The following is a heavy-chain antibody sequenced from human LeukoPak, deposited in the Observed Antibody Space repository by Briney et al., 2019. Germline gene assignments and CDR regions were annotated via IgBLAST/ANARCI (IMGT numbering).Heavy chain of an antibody. D-gene: IGHD4-17*01. J-gene: IGHJ4*02. Sequence: GGSLRLSCAASGFTVSSNYMSWVRKAPGKGLEWVSVIYSGGSTYYADSVKGRFTISRDNSKNTLYLQMNSLRAEDTAVYYCARARNLDSYYYGDYAQPLDYWGQGTLVTVSS. CDR1: GFTVSSNY. CDR2: IYSGGST. CDR3: ARARNLDSYYYGDYAQPLDY. V-gene: IGHV3-53*01.